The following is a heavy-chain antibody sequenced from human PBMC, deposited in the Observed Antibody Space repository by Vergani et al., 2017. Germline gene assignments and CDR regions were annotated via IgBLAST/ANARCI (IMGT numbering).Heavy chain of an antibody. CDR1: VGTFSSYA. CDR3: ARDRDYGGRRRYFDL. CDR2: TIPILGIA. V-gene: IGHV1-69*04. J-gene: IGHJ2*01. Sequence: QVQLGQSGAEVKKPGSSVPVSCKASVGTFSSYAISWVRQAPGQGLEWMGRTIPILGIANYPQKSQGRVTITADKSTSTAYMELSSLRSEDTAVYYCARDRDYGGRRRYFDLWGRGTLVTVSS. D-gene: IGHD4-23*01.